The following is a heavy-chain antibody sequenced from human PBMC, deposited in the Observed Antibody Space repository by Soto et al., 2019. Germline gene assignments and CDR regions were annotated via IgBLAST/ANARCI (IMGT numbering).Heavy chain of an antibody. Sequence: GGSLRLSCAASGFTFSNAWMSWVRQAPGKGLEWVGRIKSKTDGGTTDYAAPVKGRFTISRDDSKNTLYLQMNSLETEDTAVYYCTTASDRIAVAGTIYWGQGTLVTVSS. J-gene: IGHJ4*02. D-gene: IGHD6-19*01. CDR1: GFTFSNAW. CDR2: IKSKTDGGTT. V-gene: IGHV3-15*01. CDR3: TTASDRIAVAGTIY.